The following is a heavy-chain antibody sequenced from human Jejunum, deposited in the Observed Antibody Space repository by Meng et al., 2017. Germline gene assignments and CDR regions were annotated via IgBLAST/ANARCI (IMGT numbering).Heavy chain of an antibody. CDR2: IYHGGDT. V-gene: IGHV4-4*02. CDR3: ARDWGCRDGYCFSGLLEF. J-gene: IGHJ4*02. D-gene: IGHD2-15*01. Sequence: QVQLQESGPGLARPSGTLTLTCTVSGDSISSNNRWTWVRQPPGRGLEWIGEIYHGGDTNYNPSLTSPVTISVDKSKNQFTLRLNSVTAADTAIYYCARDWGCRDGYCFSGLLEFWGQGILVTVSS. CDR1: GDSISSNNR.